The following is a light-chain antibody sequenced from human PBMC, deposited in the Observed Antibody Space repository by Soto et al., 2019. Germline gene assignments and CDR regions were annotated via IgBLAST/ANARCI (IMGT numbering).Light chain of an antibody. CDR1: QTVSSN. Sequence: EIVMTQSPATLSVSPGERATLSCRASQTVSSNLAWYQQRTGQPPRLLLYGASTTDTGVPTRFSGSGSGTEFTLTITSLQSEDFAVYYCQQYNNWPLWTFGQGTKVDIK. CDR2: GAS. CDR3: QQYNNWPLWT. J-gene: IGKJ1*01. V-gene: IGKV3D-15*01.